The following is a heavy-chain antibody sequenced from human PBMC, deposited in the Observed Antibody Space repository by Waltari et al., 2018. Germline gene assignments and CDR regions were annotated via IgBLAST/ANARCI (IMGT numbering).Heavy chain of an antibody. CDR1: GFSLSTSGVG. D-gene: IGHD3-22*01. CDR2: IYWNDEK. Sequence: QITLKESGPTLVKPTQTLTLTCTFSGFSLSTSGVGVGWIRQPPGKALEWLALIYWNDEKRYSPSLKSRLTITKDTSKNQVVLTMTNMDPVDTATYYCAHPASPRGHGVVVIQYFDYWGQGTLVTVSS. V-gene: IGHV2-5*01. CDR3: AHPASPRGHGVVVIQYFDY. J-gene: IGHJ4*02.